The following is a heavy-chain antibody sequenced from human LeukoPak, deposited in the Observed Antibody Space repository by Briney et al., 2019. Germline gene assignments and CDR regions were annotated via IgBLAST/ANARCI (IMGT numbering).Heavy chain of an antibody. CDR1: GFTFSNAW. D-gene: IGHD3-22*01. CDR2: IKSKTDGGTT. V-gene: IGHV3-15*01. Sequence: GGSLRLSCAASGFTFSNAWMSWVRQAPGKGLEWVGRIKSKTDGGTTDYAAPVKGRFTISRDDSKNTLYLQMNSLKTEDTAVYYCTTDYDSSGCYTSFDYWGQGTLVTVSS. CDR3: TTDYDSSGCYTSFDY. J-gene: IGHJ4*02.